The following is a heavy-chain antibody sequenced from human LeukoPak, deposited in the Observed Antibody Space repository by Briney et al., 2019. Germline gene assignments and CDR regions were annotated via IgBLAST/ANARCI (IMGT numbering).Heavy chain of an antibody. J-gene: IGHJ4*02. Sequence: ASVKVSCKASGYTFTGYYMHWVRQAPGQGLEWMGWINPNSGGTNCAQKFQGRVTMTRDTSISTAYMELSRLRSDDTAVYYCAKGYCTNGVCYFDYWGQGTLVTVSS. CDR2: INPNSGGT. V-gene: IGHV1-2*02. D-gene: IGHD2-8*01. CDR3: AKGYCTNGVCYFDY. CDR1: GYTFTGYY.